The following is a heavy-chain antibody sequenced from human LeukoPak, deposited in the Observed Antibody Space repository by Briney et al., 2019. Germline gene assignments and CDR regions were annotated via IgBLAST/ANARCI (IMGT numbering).Heavy chain of an antibody. CDR1: GYTFTGYY. CDR2: INPNSGGT. CDR3: ARRGSGYPEKRPGLTH. J-gene: IGHJ1*01. V-gene: IGHV1-2*02. Sequence: ASVKVSCKASGYTFTGYYMHWVRQAPGQGLEWMGWINPNSGGTNYAQKFQGRVTMTRGTSISTAYMELSRLRSDDTAVYYCARRGSGYPEKRPGLTHWGQGTLVTVSS. D-gene: IGHD3-22*01.